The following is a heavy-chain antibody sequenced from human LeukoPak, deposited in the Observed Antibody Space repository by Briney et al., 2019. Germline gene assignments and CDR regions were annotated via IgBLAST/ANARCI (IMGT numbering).Heavy chain of an antibody. J-gene: IGHJ3*02. CDR2: ISSSSSTI. Sequence: GGSLRLSCAASGFTFNTYSMNWVRQAPGKGLEWVSYISSSSSTIHYADSVKGRFTISRDNSKNTLYLQMNSLRAEDTAVYYCARDLGSVLRYFALGAFDIWGQGTMVTVSS. D-gene: IGHD3-9*01. CDR3: ARDLGSVLRYFALGAFDI. V-gene: IGHV3-48*01. CDR1: GFTFNTYS.